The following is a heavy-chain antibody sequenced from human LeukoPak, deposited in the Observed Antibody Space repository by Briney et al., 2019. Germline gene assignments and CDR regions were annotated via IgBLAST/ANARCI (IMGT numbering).Heavy chain of an antibody. CDR1: GFTFSSYA. D-gene: IGHD3-10*01. V-gene: IGHV3-48*04. CDR3: ARDQLLWFGEDY. Sequence: PGGSLRLSCAASGFTFSSYAMSWVRQAPGKGLEWVSYISSSGSTIYYADSVKGRFTISRDNAKNSLYLQMNSLRAEDTAVYYCARDQLLWFGEDYWGQGTLVTVSS. J-gene: IGHJ4*02. CDR2: ISSSGSTI.